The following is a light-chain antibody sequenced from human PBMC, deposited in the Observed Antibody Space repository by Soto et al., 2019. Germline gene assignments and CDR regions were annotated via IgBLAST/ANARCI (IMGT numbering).Light chain of an antibody. CDR2: EVN. Sequence: QSALTQPPSASGSPGQSVTISCTGTSSDVGGYNYVSWYQQHPGKAPKLMIYEVNKRPSGVPDRFSGSKSANTASLTVSGLQAEDEADYYCSSYAGSSYVFGTGTELTVL. CDR3: SSYAGSSYV. CDR1: SSDVGGYNY. V-gene: IGLV2-8*01. J-gene: IGLJ1*01.